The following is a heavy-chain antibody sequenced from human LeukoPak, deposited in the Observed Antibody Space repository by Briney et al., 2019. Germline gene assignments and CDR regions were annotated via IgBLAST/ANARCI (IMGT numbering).Heavy chain of an antibody. CDR1: GFTFRGYE. Sequence: GGSLRLSCAASGFTFRGYEMNWVRQAPGKGLEWVSYISSTGSAIYYADSVKGRFTISRDNAKNTLYLQMNSLRAEDTAVYYCAKDLSSGWYPYYFDFWGRGTLVTVSS. CDR3: AKDLSSGWYPYYFDF. CDR2: ISSTGSAI. J-gene: IGHJ4*02. D-gene: IGHD6-19*01. V-gene: IGHV3-48*03.